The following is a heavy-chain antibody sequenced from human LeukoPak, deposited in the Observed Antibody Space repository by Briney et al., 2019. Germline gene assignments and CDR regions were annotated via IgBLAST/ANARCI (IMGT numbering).Heavy chain of an antibody. CDR2: IYTSGST. V-gene: IGHV4-4*09. J-gene: IGHJ4*02. CDR3: ARHVPLGYCSSTSCPGVLDY. D-gene: IGHD2-2*01. Sequence: PSETLSLTCTVSGGSISSYYWSWIRHPPGKGLEWIGYIYTSGSTNYNPSLKSRVTISVDTSKNQFSLKLSSVTAADTAVYYCARHVPLGYCSSTSCPGVLDYWGQGTLVTVSS. CDR1: GGSISSYY.